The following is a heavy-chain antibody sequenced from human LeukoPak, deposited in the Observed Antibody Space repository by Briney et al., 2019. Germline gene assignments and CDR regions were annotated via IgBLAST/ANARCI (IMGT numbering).Heavy chain of an antibody. J-gene: IGHJ4*02. CDR3: ARDQGYSSGSYYFDY. D-gene: IGHD6-19*01. V-gene: IGHV1-18*01. CDR1: GYTFTSYG. Sequence: ASVKVSCKASGYTFTSYGISWVRQAPGQRLEWIGWITAYNGNTNYAQKLQGRVTMTTDTSTSTAYMELRSLRSDDTAVYYCARDQGYSSGSYYFDYWGQGTLVTVSS. CDR2: ITAYNGNT.